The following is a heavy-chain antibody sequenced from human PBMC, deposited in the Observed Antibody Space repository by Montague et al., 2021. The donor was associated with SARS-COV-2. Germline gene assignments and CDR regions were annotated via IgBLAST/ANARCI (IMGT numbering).Heavy chain of an antibody. CDR2: IYSTVIT. CDR1: GGSISIDNYS. J-gene: IGHJ5*02. V-gene: IGHV4-61*09. D-gene: IGHD4-17*01. Sequence: TLSLTCAVSGGSISIDNYSWNWIRQPAGKGLEWIGHIYSTVITNYNPSLKSRVTISVDLSKNQFSLKMTSVTAADTAVYYCARDPHDYGWFDPWGQGTLVTVSS. CDR3: ARDPHDYGWFDP.